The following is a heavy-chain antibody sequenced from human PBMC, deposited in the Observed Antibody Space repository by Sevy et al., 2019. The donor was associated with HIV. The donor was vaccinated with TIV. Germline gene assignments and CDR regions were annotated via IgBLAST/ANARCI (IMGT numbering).Heavy chain of an antibody. CDR3: ASRVMGYAFDI. CDR2: IKQDGSAK. CDR1: GFTFSSYW. Sequence: GGSLRLSCAASGFTFSSYWMSWVRQAPGKGLEWVANIKQDGSAKYYVDSVKGRFTISRDNAKNSLYLQMNSLRAEDTAVYYCASRVMGYAFDIWGQGTMVTVSS. D-gene: IGHD3-16*01. J-gene: IGHJ3*02. V-gene: IGHV3-7*01.